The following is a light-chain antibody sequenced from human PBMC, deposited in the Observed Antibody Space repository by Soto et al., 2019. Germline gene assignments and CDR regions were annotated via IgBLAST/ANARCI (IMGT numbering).Light chain of an antibody. CDR2: EVT. CDR3: SSYAGSDNFRV. V-gene: IGLV2-8*01. J-gene: IGLJ1*01. CDR1: SSDVGAYNY. Sequence: QSALTQPPSASGSPGQSVTISCTGTSSDVGAYNYVSWYQQHPGKAPKLIIYEVTKRPSGVTDRFTGSKSGNTASLTVSGLQAEDEADYYCSSYAGSDNFRVFGTGT.